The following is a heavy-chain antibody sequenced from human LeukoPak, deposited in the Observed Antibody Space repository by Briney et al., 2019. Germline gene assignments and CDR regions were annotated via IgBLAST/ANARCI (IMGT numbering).Heavy chain of an antibody. CDR3: AELGITMIGGV. CDR2: ISSSGSTI. V-gene: IGHV3-48*03. D-gene: IGHD3-10*02. J-gene: IGHJ6*04. CDR1: GFAFSSYE. Sequence: GGSLRLSCAAPGFAFSSYEINWGCQGPGKGLEWVSYISSSGSTIYYADSAKGRSTISRDNAKNSLYLQMNSLRAEDTAVYYCAELGITMIGGVWGKGTTVTISS.